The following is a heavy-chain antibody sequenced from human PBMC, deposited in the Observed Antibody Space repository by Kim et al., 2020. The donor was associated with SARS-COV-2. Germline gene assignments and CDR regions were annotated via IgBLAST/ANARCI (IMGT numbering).Heavy chain of an antibody. CDR1: GGSITSCY. D-gene: IGHD2-8*02. V-gene: IGHV4-59*08. Sequence: SETLSLTCSVSGGSITSCYWTWIRQPPGKGLEWIGYVYNSGTTNYNPSLGGRVTLSVDTSKNQFSLRLTSVTAADTAVYYCATQATGHTNPLDFWGQGTLVTVSS. J-gene: IGHJ4*02. CDR3: ATQATGHTNPLDF. CDR2: VYNSGTT.